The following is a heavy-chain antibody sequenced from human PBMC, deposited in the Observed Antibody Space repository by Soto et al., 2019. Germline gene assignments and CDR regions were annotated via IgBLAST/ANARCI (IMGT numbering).Heavy chain of an antibody. CDR3: ARGSTDCSSTSCYFDSGDY. CDR1: GGAFSGYY. J-gene: IGHJ4*02. Sequence: QVQLQQWGAGLLKPSETLSLTCAGNGGAFSGYYWSWIRQPPVKGLEWMGAINHSGSTNYNPSHKSIVTISVDTSKNQFSLKLSSVTAADTAVYYCARGSTDCSSTSCYFDSGDYWGQGTLVTVSS. CDR2: INHSGST. D-gene: IGHD2-2*01. V-gene: IGHV4-34*01.